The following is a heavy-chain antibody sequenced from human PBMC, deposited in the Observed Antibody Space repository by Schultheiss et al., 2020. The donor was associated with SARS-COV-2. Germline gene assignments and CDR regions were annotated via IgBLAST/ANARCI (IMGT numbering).Heavy chain of an antibody. V-gene: IGHV1-2*04. CDR2: INCNSGAT. Sequence: GGSLRLSCKASGYSFTGYFMHWVRQAPGQGPEWMGWINCNSGATQYAPKFQGWVTMTRDTSISTAYMEMTRLTFDDTAVYYCARDLAATSQWEFDYWGQGTQVTVSS. D-gene: IGHD1-26*01. CDR3: ARDLAATSQWEFDY. J-gene: IGHJ4*02. CDR1: GYSFTGYF.